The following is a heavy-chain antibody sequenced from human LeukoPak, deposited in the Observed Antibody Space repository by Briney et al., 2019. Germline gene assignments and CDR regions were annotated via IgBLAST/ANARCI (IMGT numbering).Heavy chain of an antibody. J-gene: IGHJ4*02. V-gene: IGHV3-23*01. CDR2: IGGSGTRT. CDR3: TNTVVVVASTGFDY. Sequence: GGSLRLSCSASGFTFTTYGMNWVRQAPGKGLEWVSGIGGSGTRTYYADSVKGRFTISRDNSKNTLYLQMNSLETEDTAVYYCTNTVVVVASTGFDYWGQGTLVTVSS. D-gene: IGHD2-15*01. CDR1: GFTFTTYG.